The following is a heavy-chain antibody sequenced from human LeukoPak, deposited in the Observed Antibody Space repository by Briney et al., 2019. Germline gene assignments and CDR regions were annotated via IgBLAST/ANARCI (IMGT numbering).Heavy chain of an antibody. Sequence: SETLSLTCTVSGGSISSNNYYWGWIRQPPGKGLEWIGSDSYSEKTAYSPSLKSRVTISVDSSRNQLSLKLRSVTAADTAMYYCARVLLATRFGIVVPAAPLDFWGPGTLVTVSS. D-gene: IGHD2-2*01. J-gene: IGHJ4*02. V-gene: IGHV4-39*01. CDR3: ARVLLATRFGIVVPAAPLDF. CDR1: GGSISSNNYY. CDR2: DSYSEKT.